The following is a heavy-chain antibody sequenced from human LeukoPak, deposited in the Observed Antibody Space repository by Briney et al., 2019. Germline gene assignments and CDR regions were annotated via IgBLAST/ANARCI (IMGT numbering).Heavy chain of an antibody. CDR3: ARGLDGDY. J-gene: IGHJ4*02. CDR2: IRQDGGAK. CDR1: GFIFNDFW. V-gene: IGHV3-7*01. D-gene: IGHD5-24*01. Sequence: GGSLRLSCTASGFIFNDFWMSWVRQAPGEGLEWVANIRQDGGAKNYVDSVKGRFTISRDNAKNSLYLQMNSLRAEDTAVYYCARGLDGDYWGQGTLVTVSS.